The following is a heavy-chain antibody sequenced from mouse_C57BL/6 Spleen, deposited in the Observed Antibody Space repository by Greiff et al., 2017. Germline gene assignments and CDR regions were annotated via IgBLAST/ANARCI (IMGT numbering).Heavy chain of an antibody. CDR1: GYTFTDYE. CDR3: TRRYYGSSSHWYFDV. V-gene: IGHV1-15*01. D-gene: IGHD1-1*01. J-gene: IGHJ1*03. Sequence: VKLVESGAELVRPGASVTLSCKASGYTFTDYEMHWVKQTPVHGLEWIGAIDPETGGTAYNQKFKGKAILTADKSSSTAYMELRSLTSEDSAVYYCTRRYYGSSSHWYFDVWGTGTTVTVSS. CDR2: IDPETGGT.